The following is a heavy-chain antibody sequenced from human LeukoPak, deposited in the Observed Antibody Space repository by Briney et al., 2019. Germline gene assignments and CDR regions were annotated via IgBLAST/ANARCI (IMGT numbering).Heavy chain of an antibody. Sequence: GASVKVSCKASGGTFSSYAISWVRQAPGQGLEWMGGIIPIFGTANYAQKFKGRVTITADESTSTAYMELSSLRSEDTAVYYCARGLMAYCGGDCSAFDYWGQGTLVTVS. CDR2: IIPIFGTA. D-gene: IGHD2-21*02. CDR1: GGTFSSYA. CDR3: ARGLMAYCGGDCSAFDY. V-gene: IGHV1-69*13. J-gene: IGHJ4*02.